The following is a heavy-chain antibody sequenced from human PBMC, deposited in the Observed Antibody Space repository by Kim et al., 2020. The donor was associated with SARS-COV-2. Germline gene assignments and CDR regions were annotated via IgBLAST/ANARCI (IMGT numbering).Heavy chain of an antibody. CDR3: ARGNGDTAMVPS. V-gene: IGHV4-39*01. J-gene: IGHJ4*02. Sequence: SETLSLTCTVSGGSISSSSYYWGWIRQPPGKGLEWIGSIYYSGSTYYNPSLKSRVTISVDTSKNQFSLKLSSVTAADTAVYYCARGNGDTAMVPSWGQGTLVTVSS. CDR2: IYYSGST. D-gene: IGHD5-18*01. CDR1: GGSISSSSYY.